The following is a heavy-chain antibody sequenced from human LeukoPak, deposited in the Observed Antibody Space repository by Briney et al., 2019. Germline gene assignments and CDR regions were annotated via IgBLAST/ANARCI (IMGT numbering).Heavy chain of an antibody. D-gene: IGHD6-19*01. J-gene: IGHJ4*02. V-gene: IGHV3-7*01. Sequence: GGSLRLSCAASGFTLSSYWMSWVRQAPGKGLEWVANIKQDGSEKYYVDSVKGRFTISRDNAKNSLYLQMNSLRAEDTAVYYCARIAVAAYDYWGQGTLVTVSS. CDR2: IKQDGSEK. CDR3: ARIAVAAYDY. CDR1: GFTLSSYW.